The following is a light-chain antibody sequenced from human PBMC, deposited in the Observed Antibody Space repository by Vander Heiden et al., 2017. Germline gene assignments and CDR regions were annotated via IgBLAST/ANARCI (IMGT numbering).Light chain of an antibody. V-gene: IGKV4-1*01. CDR1: QSVLYSSNNQNY. CDR3: QQYYSTFWT. Sequence: DIVMTQSPDSLAVSLGESATINCKSSQSVLYSSNNQNYLAWYQQKPGQPPKLRIYWASTPASRVPYRFNGSWSGIDFTLTISSLQAEDVAVYYCQQYYSTFWTVGQGTKVEIK. J-gene: IGKJ1*01. CDR2: WAS.